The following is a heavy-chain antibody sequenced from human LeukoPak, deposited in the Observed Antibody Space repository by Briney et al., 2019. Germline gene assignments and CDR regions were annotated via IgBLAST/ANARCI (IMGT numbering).Heavy chain of an antibody. V-gene: IGHV4-59*01. Sequence: PSETLSLTCTVSGGSIIGYYLSWVRQPPGKGLEWIGYIYYSGTTNYNPSLTSRVTISVDTSKNQFSLKLNSVTAADTAVYYCARGHNAGNYNSRYWGQGTLVTVSS. J-gene: IGHJ4*02. CDR1: GGSIIGYY. CDR2: IYYSGTT. CDR3: ARGHNAGNYNSRY. D-gene: IGHD3-10*01.